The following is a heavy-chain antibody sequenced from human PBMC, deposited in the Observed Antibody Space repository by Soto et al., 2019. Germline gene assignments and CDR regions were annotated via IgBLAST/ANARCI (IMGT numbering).Heavy chain of an antibody. V-gene: IGHV4-4*02. J-gene: IGHJ6*02. D-gene: IGHD6-19*01. CDR2: IYHSGST. CDR3: ARVPSLIAVADHYYYYYGMDV. CDR1: GGSISSSNW. Sequence: SETLSLTCAASGGSISSSNWWSWVRQPPGKGLEWIGEIYHSGSTNYNPSLKGRFTISRDNAKNSLYLQMNSLRAEDTAVYYCARVPSLIAVADHYYYYYGMDVWGQGTTVTVSS.